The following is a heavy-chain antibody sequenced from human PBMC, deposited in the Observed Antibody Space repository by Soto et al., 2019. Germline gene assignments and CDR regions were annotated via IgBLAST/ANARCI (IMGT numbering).Heavy chain of an antibody. CDR2: INPSGSST. CDR3: ARGGRYASPDYYYYYGMDF. V-gene: IGHV1-46*01. Sequence: ASVKVSCKASGYTFTRYYMHWVRQAPGQGLEWMGIINPSGSSTSYAQKFQGRVTMTRDTSTSTVYMELSSLRSEDTAVYYCARGGRYASPDYYYYYGMDFWGQGTTVTVSS. CDR1: GYTFTRYY. D-gene: IGHD3-16*01. J-gene: IGHJ6*02.